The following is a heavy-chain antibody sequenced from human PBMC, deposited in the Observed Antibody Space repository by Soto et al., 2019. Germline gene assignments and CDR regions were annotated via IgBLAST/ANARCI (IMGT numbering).Heavy chain of an antibody. Sequence: SETLSLTCTVSGGSISSYYWSWIRQPPGKGLEWIGYIYYSGSTNYNPSLKSRVTISVDTSKNQFSLKLSSVTAADTAVYYCARNGAYGDYEDYYYYYYMDVWGKGTTVTVSS. CDR1: GGSISSYY. CDR2: IYYSGST. CDR3: ARNGAYGDYEDYYYYYYMDV. D-gene: IGHD4-17*01. V-gene: IGHV4-59*01. J-gene: IGHJ6*03.